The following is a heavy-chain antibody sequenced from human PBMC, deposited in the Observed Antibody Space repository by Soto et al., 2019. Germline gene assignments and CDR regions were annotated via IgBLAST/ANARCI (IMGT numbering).Heavy chain of an antibody. CDR3: AKDRAAATEADYLDV. V-gene: IGHV3-30*18. CDR2: ISYDGSNK. D-gene: IGHD6-25*01. Sequence: QVQLVESGGGVVQPGRSLRLSCEASGFIFITYGMHWVRQAPGKGLEWVSTISYDGSNKYYADSVKGRFTISRDNSKNTVDLQMNSLRSEDTAVYYCAKDRAAATEADYLDVWGNGTTVTVS. J-gene: IGHJ6*03. CDR1: GFIFITYG.